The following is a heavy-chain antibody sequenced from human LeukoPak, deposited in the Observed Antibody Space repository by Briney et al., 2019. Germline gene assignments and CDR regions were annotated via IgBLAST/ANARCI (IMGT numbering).Heavy chain of an antibody. Sequence: ASEKVSCKASGYTFTGYYMHWVRQAPGQELEWMGWINPNSGGTNYAQKFQGRVTMTRDTSISTAYMELSRLRSDDTAVYYCARVDDFWSGTDFDYWGQGTLVTVSS. V-gene: IGHV1-2*02. CDR2: INPNSGGT. CDR1: GYTFTGYY. D-gene: IGHD3-3*01. J-gene: IGHJ4*02. CDR3: ARVDDFWSGTDFDY.